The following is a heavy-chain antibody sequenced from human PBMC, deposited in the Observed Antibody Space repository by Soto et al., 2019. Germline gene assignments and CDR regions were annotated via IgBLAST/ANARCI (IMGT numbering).Heavy chain of an antibody. CDR3: ARGRRYDTTGFDP. CDR2: INHSGST. V-gene: IGHV4-34*01. CDR1: GGSFSGYY. J-gene: IGHJ5*02. Sequence: SETLSLTCAVYGGSFSGYYWSWIRQPPGKGLEWIGEINHSGSTNYNPSLKSRVTISVDTSKNQFSLKLSSVTAADTAVYYCARGRRYDTTGFDPWGQGTLVTVSS. D-gene: IGHD3-22*01.